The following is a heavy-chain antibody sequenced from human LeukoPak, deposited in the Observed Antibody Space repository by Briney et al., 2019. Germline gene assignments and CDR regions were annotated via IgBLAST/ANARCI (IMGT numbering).Heavy chain of an antibody. D-gene: IGHD1-26*01. CDR3: AKGSTWSGSYSDY. CDR2: ISGSGGNT. V-gene: IGHV3-23*01. Sequence: PGGSLRLSCAASGFTFSSYSMNWVRQAPGKGLEWVSGISGSGGNTYYADSVKGRFTISRDNSKNTLYLQMNSLRAEDTAVYYCAKGSTWSGSYSDYWGQGTLVTVSS. J-gene: IGHJ4*02. CDR1: GFTFSSYS.